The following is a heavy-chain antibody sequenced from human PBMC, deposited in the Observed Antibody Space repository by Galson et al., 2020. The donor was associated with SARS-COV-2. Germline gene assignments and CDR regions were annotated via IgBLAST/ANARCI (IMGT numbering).Heavy chain of an antibody. CDR1: GFTFSNAW. CDR3: TTDKPFGEQQLDFDYYYYYYGMDV. Sequence: GESLKISCAASGFTFSNAWMSWVRQAPGKGLEWVGRIKSKTDGGTTDYAAPVKGRFTISRDDSKNTLYLQMNSLKTEDTAVYYCTTDKPFGEQQLDFDYYYYYYGMDVWGQGTTVTVSS. CDR2: IKSKTDGGTT. V-gene: IGHV3-15*01. J-gene: IGHJ6*02. D-gene: IGHD6-13*01.